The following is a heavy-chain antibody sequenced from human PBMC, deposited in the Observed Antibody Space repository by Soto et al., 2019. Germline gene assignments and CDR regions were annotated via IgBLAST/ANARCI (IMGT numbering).Heavy chain of an antibody. CDR1: GFTFSSYS. Sequence: PGGSLRLSCAASGFTFSSYSMNWVRQAPGKGLEWVSYISSSSSTIYYADSVKGRFTISRDNAKNSLYLQMNSLTDEDTAVYYCARDLSADYWGQGTLVTVSS. J-gene: IGHJ4*02. CDR2: ISSSSSTI. D-gene: IGHD3-10*01. CDR3: ARDLSADY. V-gene: IGHV3-48*02.